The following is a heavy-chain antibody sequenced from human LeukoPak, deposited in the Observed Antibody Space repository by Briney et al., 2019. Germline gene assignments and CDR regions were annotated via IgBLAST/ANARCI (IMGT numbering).Heavy chain of an antibody. CDR1: GFSFSNSA. CDR2: ISYDGSNH. CDR3: ARDVTAAAGGAPAAFDI. Sequence: GGSLRLSCAASGFSFSNSAMHWVRQAPGKGLEWLALISYDGSNHFYADSLDGRFTISRDNSKNTLYLQMNSLRPEDTAVYYCARDVTAAAGGAPAAFDIWGQGTMVTVSS. J-gene: IGHJ3*02. V-gene: IGHV3-30*14. D-gene: IGHD6-13*01.